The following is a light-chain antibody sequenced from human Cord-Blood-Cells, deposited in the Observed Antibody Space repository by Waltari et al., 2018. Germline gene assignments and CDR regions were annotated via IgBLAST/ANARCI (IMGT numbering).Light chain of an antibody. CDR1: QGISSA. CDR2: DAS. CDR3: QQFNSYQYT. V-gene: IGKV1-13*02. J-gene: IGKJ2*01. Sequence: AIQLTQSPSSLSASVGDRVTITCRASQGISSALAWYQQKPGKAPKLLIYDASSLESGVPSRFSGSGSGTDFTLTIISLQPEDFATYYCQQFNSYQYTFGQGTKLEIK.